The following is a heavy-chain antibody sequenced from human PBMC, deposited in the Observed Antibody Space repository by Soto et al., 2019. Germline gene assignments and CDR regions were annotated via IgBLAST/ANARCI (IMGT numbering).Heavy chain of an antibody. Sequence: GGSLRLSCAASGFTFTSHAMHWVRQTPGKGLEWVAVISYDGSNKYYADSVKGRFTISRDNSKNTLYLQMNSLRAEDTAVYYCAKDETKYDYVWGSYPPGYGMDVWGQGTTVTVSS. V-gene: IGHV3-30*18. CDR3: AKDETKYDYVWGSYPPGYGMDV. CDR2: ISYDGSNK. CDR1: GFTFTSHA. J-gene: IGHJ6*02. D-gene: IGHD3-16*01.